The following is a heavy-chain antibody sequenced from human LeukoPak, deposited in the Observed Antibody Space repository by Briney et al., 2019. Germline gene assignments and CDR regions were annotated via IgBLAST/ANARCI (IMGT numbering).Heavy chain of an antibody. D-gene: IGHD3-22*01. J-gene: IGHJ4*02. CDR3: AKAMIVVVITSPFDY. Sequence: GGSLRLSCAASGFTFDDYTMHWVRQAPGKGLEWVSLISWDGGSTYCADSVKGRFTISRDNSKNSLYLQMNSLRTEDTALYYCAKAMIVVVITSPFDYWGQGTLVTVSS. V-gene: IGHV3-43*01. CDR1: GFTFDDYT. CDR2: ISWDGGST.